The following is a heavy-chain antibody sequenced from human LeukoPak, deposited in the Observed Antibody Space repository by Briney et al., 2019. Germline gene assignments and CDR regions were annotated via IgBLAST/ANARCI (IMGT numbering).Heavy chain of an antibody. J-gene: IGHJ4*02. D-gene: IGHD3-10*01. Sequence: ASVKVSRKASGYTFISYAISWVRQAPGQGLELMGRIIPILGIANYAQKFQGRVTITADKSTSTAYMELSSLRSEDTAVYYCARDGPRMVRGVIMRSFDYWGQGTLVTVSS. CDR1: GYTFISYA. V-gene: IGHV1-69*04. CDR3: ARDGPRMVRGVIMRSFDY. CDR2: IIPILGIA.